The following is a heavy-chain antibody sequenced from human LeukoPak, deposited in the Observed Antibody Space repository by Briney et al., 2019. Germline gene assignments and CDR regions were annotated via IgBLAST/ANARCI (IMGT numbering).Heavy chain of an antibody. D-gene: IGHD3-10*01. CDR1: GFTFSSYS. V-gene: IGHV3-21*01. CDR2: ISSSSSYI. J-gene: IGHJ4*02. Sequence: GGSLRLSCAASGFTFSSYSMNWVRQAPGKGLDWVSSISSSSSYIYYPDSVKGRFTISRDNAKNSLYLQMNSLRAEDTAVYYSAREEPYYYGSGSRIDYWGQGTLVTVSS. CDR3: AREEPYYYGSGSRIDY.